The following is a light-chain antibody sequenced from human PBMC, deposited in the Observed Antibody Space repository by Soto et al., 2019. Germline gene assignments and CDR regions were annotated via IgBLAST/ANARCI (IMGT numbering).Light chain of an antibody. V-gene: IGKV1D-13*01. Sequence: AIQLTQSPSSLSASVGDRGTITCRARQDISSALAWYQQKPGKAPKLLMNDASSLESGVPSRFSGSGSGADFTLTISSLQPEDFATYYCQHFNNYPTFGQGTRLEIK. CDR3: QHFNNYPT. CDR2: DAS. J-gene: IGKJ5*01. CDR1: QDISSA.